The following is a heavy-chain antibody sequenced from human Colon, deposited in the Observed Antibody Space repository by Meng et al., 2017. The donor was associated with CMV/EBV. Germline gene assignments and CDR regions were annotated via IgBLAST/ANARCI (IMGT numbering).Heavy chain of an antibody. V-gene: IGHV4-34*01. D-gene: IGHD2-2*01. CDR3: ARATKSSCWEVLDY. CDR2: SYYTGST. J-gene: IGHJ4*01. CDR1: GESFSGYY. Sequence: QVQLQQSGAGLLKPSQTLSLTCAVYGESFSGYYWTWIRQPPGRGLEWIWESYYTGSTNYSPSLKIRVTISLDTSKNQFSLKLNSVTAADTAVYYCARATKSSCWEVLDYWGHGTLVTVSS.